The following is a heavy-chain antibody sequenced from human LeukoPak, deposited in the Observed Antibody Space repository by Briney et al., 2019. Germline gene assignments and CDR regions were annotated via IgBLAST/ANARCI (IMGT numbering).Heavy chain of an antibody. Sequence: ASVKVSCKASGYTFVSYGINWVRQAPGQGLEWMGGFDPEDGETIYAQKFQGRVTMTEDTSTDTAYMELSSLRSEDTAVYYCATAPLLLGGLSFFDYWGQGTLVTVSS. J-gene: IGHJ4*02. D-gene: IGHD3-16*02. V-gene: IGHV1-24*01. CDR3: ATAPLLLGGLSFFDY. CDR1: GYTFVSYG. CDR2: FDPEDGET.